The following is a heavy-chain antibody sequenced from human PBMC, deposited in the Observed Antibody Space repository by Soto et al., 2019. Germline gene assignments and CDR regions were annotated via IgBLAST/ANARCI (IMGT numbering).Heavy chain of an antibody. Sequence: QVQLQESGPGLVNPSQTLSLTCTVSGDSISSGGYCWSWIRQHPGKGLEWIGYIYYSGSTYYNPSLKSRVATSVDTSSNQFSLKLSSVTAADTAVYYCARSSPYEYNKGAFFDSWGQGTLVTVSS. V-gene: IGHV4-31*03. CDR1: GDSISSGGYC. CDR2: IYYSGST. D-gene: IGHD3-16*01. CDR3: ARSSPYEYNKGAFFDS. J-gene: IGHJ4*02.